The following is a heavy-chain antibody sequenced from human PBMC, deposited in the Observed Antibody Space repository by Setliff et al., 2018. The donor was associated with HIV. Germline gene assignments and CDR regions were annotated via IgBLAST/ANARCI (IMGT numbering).Heavy chain of an antibody. CDR1: GGSFSDYY. Sequence: SETLSLTCVAYGGSFSDYYWNWIRQPPGKGLEWIGEINHSGSTHYNPSLKSRFIISVYTSKNQFSLKVNSMTAADTAFYYCARGARLLAAYSDRWDYFYMAVWGKGTTVTVSS. D-gene: IGHD1-26*01. CDR2: INHSGST. J-gene: IGHJ6*03. V-gene: IGHV4-34*01. CDR3: ARGARLLAAYSDRWDYFYMAV.